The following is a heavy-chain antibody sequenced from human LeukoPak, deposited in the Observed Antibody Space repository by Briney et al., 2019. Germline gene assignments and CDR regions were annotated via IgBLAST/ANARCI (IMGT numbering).Heavy chain of an antibody. D-gene: IGHD3-10*01. CDR2: INLSGSS. V-gene: IGHV4-34*01. CDR1: GGSSSDHY. CDR3: ARGGEGYYYGSASQDY. Sequence: SETLSLTCAVYGGSSSDHYWSWIRQPPGKGLEWIGEINLSGSSNYNPSLKSRVTISVDTSKNQLSLKLSSVTAADTAVYYCARGGEGYYYGSASQDYWGQGTLVTVSS. J-gene: IGHJ4*02.